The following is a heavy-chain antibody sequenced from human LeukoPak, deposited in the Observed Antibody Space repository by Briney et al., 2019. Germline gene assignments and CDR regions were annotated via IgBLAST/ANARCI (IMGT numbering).Heavy chain of an antibody. CDR1: GFTFSSYD. J-gene: IGHJ6*03. Sequence: GGSLRLSCAASGFTFSSYDMSWVRQAPGKGLEWDSAISGSGGSTYYADSVKGRFTISRDNSKNTLYLQMNSLRAEDTAVYYCAKDQITMVRGDYYYYMDVWGKGTTVTISS. CDR3: AKDQITMVRGDYYYYMDV. CDR2: ISGSGGST. D-gene: IGHD3-10*01. V-gene: IGHV3-23*01.